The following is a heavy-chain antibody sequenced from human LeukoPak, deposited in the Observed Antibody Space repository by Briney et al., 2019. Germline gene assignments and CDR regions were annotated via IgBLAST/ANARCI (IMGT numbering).Heavy chain of an antibody. J-gene: IGHJ6*03. D-gene: IGHD6-6*01. Sequence: SETLSLTCTVSGGSISSYYWSWIRQPPGKGLEWIGYIYYSGSTNYNPSLKSRVTISVDTSKNQFSLKLSSVTAADTAVYYCARGRSRYSSIAARLHYYYYMDVWGKGTTVTVSS. CDR1: GGSISSYY. CDR3: ARGRSRYSSIAARLHYYYYMDV. CDR2: IYYSGST. V-gene: IGHV4-59*01.